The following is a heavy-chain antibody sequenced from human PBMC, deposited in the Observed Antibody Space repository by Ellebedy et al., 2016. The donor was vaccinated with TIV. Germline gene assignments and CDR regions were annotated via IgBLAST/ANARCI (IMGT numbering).Heavy chain of an antibody. CDR2: INSDGSNT. V-gene: IGHV3-74*01. Sequence: GESLKISXEASGFTFSNYWMHWVRQVPGKGLVWVSRINSDGSNTAYADSVKGRFTISRDNAKNTLYLQMNSLRAEDTALYYCANLPGVSEWIDTWGPGTLVTVSS. CDR1: GFTFSNYW. J-gene: IGHJ5*02. CDR3: ANLPGVSEWIDT. D-gene: IGHD3-10*01.